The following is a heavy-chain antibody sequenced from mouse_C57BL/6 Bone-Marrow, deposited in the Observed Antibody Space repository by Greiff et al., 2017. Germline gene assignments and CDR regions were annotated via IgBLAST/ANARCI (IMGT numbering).Heavy chain of an antibody. CDR3: ARSREAYYYTMDY. D-gene: IGHD3-3*01. V-gene: IGHV1-9*01. CDR1: GYTFTGYW. CDR2: ILPGSGST. J-gene: IGHJ4*01. Sequence: VQLQQSGAELMKPGASVKLSCKATGYTFTGYWIEWVKQRPGHGLEWIGEILPGSGSTNYHEKFKGKATLTADPSSNTAYRQLSMLTTEDSAIYYCARSREAYYYTMDYWGQGTSVTVSS.